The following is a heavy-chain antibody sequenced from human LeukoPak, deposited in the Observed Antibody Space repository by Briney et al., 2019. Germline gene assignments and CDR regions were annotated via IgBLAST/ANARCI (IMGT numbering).Heavy chain of an antibody. CDR3: AKTNGYYDY. D-gene: IGHD3-22*01. CDR2: ISGGGDTT. Sequence: PGGSLRLSCAASGFTFSNFGMSWVRQAPGRGLEWVSGISGGGDTTYYAESVKGRFTISRDNSKNTLFLQMNSLSAEDTAVYYCAKTNGYYDYWGQGTLVAVPS. J-gene: IGHJ4*02. V-gene: IGHV3-23*01. CDR1: GFTFSNFG.